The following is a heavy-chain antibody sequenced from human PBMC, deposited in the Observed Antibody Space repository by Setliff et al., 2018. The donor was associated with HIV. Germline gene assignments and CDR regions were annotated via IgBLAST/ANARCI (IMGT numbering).Heavy chain of an antibody. D-gene: IGHD1-1*01. V-gene: IGHV1-69*05. CDR3: ARASTPSRNGRYNFQH. J-gene: IGHJ1*01. CDR1: GGTFSNYA. Sequence: SVKVSCKASGGTFSNYAISWVRQAPGQGLEWMGGIIPIFGTANYAQKFQGRVTITTDESTSTAYMELSSLRSEDTAVYSCARASTPSRNGRYNFQHWGQGTLVTVS. CDR2: IIPIFGTA.